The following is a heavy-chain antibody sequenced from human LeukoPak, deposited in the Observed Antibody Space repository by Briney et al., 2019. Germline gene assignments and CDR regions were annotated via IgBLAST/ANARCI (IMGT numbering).Heavy chain of an antibody. D-gene: IGHD2-21*01. J-gene: IGHJ4*02. CDR3: VRGIEAPNYFDY. CDR1: GYTFTSYG. Sequence: VASVKVSCKASGYTFTSYGISWVRQAPGQGLEWMGWTSAYNGNTNYAQKLQGRVTMTTDTSTSTAYMELRSLRSDDTAVYYCVRGIEAPNYFDYWGQGTLVTVSS. CDR2: TSAYNGNT. V-gene: IGHV1-18*01.